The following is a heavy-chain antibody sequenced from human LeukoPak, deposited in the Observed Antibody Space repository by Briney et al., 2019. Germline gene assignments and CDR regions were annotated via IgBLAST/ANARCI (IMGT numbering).Heavy chain of an antibody. CDR1: GGSFSGYY. CDR2: INHSGST. D-gene: IGHD5-18*01. Sequence: PSETLSLTCAVYGGSFSGYYWSWIRQPPGKGLEWIGEINHSGSTNYNPSLKSRVTISVDTSKNQFSLKLSSVTAADTAVYYCARGRQTRGYSYGYLTKFYYYYMDVWGKGTTVTVSS. V-gene: IGHV4-34*01. CDR3: ARGRQTRGYSYGYLTKFYYYYMDV. J-gene: IGHJ6*03.